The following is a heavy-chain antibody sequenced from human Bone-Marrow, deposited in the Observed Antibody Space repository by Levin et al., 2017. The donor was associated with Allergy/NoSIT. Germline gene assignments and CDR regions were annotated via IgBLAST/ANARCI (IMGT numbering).Heavy chain of an antibody. Sequence: PGGSLRLSCEASGFTFDDYGMNWVRQVPGKGLEWVAGINWNGGNTGYADSVKGRFTISRDNAMNSLFLQMDSLRAEDTALYHCARPRSGASYFGGDHAFHIWGQGTMVTVSS. J-gene: IGHJ3*02. V-gene: IGHV3-20*01. CDR1: GFTFDDYG. CDR3: ARPRSGASYFGGDHAFHI. CDR2: INWNGGNT. D-gene: IGHD3-10*01.